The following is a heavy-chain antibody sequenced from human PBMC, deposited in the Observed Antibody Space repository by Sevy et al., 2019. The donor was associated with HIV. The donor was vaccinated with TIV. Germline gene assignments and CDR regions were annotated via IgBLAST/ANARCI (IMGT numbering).Heavy chain of an antibody. CDR2: INEHGSTN. V-gene: IGHV3-7*03. Sequence: GGSLRLSCAASGFIFNDYWMHWVCQAPGKGLEWVANINEHGSTNYYLDSVKGRFTISRDNTKNSLFLQMNSLRVDDTAVYYCARAIGAGAAYWGQGTPVTVSS. J-gene: IGHJ4*02. CDR1: GFIFNDYW. CDR3: ARAIGAGAAY. D-gene: IGHD6-13*01.